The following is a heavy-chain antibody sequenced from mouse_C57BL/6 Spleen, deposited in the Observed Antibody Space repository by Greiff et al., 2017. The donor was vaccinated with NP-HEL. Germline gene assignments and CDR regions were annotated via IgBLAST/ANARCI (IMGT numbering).Heavy chain of an antibody. CDR2: ISSGGSYT. D-gene: IGHD2-5*01. V-gene: IGHV5-6*01. Sequence: EVKLMESGGDLVKPGGSLKLSCAASGFTFSSYGLSWVRQTPDQRLEWVATISSGGSYTYYPDSLTGRFTFSRDNAKNTLYLQMSSLKSEDTAMYYCARHDYSNYFADWGQGTLVTVSA. CDR1: GFTFSSYG. J-gene: IGHJ3*01. CDR3: ARHDYSNYFAD.